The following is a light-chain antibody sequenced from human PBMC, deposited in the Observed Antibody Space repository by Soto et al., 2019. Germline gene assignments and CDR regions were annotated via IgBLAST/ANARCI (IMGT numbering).Light chain of an antibody. CDR2: NNN. CDR1: SSNIGSNT. CDR3: AAWDDSLTGFVV. V-gene: IGLV1-44*01. Sequence: QSVVTQPPSVSGTPGQRVTISCSGSSSNIGSNTVNWYQQLPGTAPKLLIYNNNQRPSGVPDRFSGSKSGTSASLAISGLQSEDEADYYCAAWDDSLTGFVVFGGGTKLTVL. J-gene: IGLJ2*01.